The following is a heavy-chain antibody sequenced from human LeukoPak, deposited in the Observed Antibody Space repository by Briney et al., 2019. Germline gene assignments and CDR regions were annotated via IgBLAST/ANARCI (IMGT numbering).Heavy chain of an antibody. CDR3: AKVYCSGGSCYDTGNYYYMDV. Sequence: PGGSLRLSCAASGFTFSTYGMHWIRQAPGKGLEWVAFIRYDGDNKYYADSVKGRFTISRDNSKNTLYLQMNSLRVEDTAVYYCAKVYCSGGSCYDTGNYYYMDVWGKGTTVTISS. CDR2: IRYDGDNK. V-gene: IGHV3-30*02. D-gene: IGHD2-15*01. J-gene: IGHJ6*03. CDR1: GFTFSTYG.